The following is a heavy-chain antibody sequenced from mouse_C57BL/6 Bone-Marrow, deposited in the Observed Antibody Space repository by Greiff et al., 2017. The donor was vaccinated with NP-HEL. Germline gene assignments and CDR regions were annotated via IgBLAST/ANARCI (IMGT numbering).Heavy chain of an antibody. J-gene: IGHJ1*03. D-gene: IGHD1-1*01. Sequence: EVKLVESGGGLVQPGGSLKLSCAASGFTFSDYYMYWVRQTPEKRLEWVAYISNGGGSTYYPDTVKGRFTISRDNAKNTLYLQMSRLKSEDTAMYYCARPTTVVAMYFDVWGTGTTVTVSS. CDR1: GFTFSDYY. V-gene: IGHV5-12*01. CDR3: ARPTTVVAMYFDV. CDR2: ISNGGGST.